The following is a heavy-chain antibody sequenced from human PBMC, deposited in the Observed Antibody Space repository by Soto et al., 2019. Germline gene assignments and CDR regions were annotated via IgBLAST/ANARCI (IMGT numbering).Heavy chain of an antibody. CDR3: ARVPYYYGSGSYYRHYYYYYGMDV. J-gene: IGHJ6*02. CDR1: GLTFSSYA. Sequence: PGGSLRLSCAASGLTFSSYAMSWVRQAPGKGLEWVSAISGSGGSTYYADSVKGRFTISRDNSKNTLYLQMNSLRAEDTAVYYCARVPYYYGSGSYYRHYYYYYGMDVWGQGTTVTVSS. D-gene: IGHD3-10*01. CDR2: ISGSGGST. V-gene: IGHV3-23*01.